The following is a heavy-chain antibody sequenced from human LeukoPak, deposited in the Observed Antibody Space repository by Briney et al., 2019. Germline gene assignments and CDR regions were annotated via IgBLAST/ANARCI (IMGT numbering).Heavy chain of an antibody. CDR1: GDSVSSNSAA. D-gene: IGHD5-18*01. V-gene: IGHV6-1*01. Sequence: SQTLSLTCAISGDSVSSNSAAWNWIRQSPSRGLEWLGRTYYRSKWYNDYAVSVKSRITINTDTSKNQFSLQLNSVTPEVTAVYYCARVDTAMPGYGMDVWGQGTTVTVSS. J-gene: IGHJ6*02. CDR3: ARVDTAMPGYGMDV. CDR2: TYYRSKWYN.